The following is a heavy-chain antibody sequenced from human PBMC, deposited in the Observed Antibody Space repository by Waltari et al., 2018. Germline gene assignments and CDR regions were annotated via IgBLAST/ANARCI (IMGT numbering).Heavy chain of an antibody. V-gene: IGHV1-3*01. Sequence: QVHLVQSGAEVRKPGASVTLSCEASLYIFTSYTLHWVRQAPGQGLEWMGWINAGNGRTRYSQKFQDRVTITRDTSANRVYMELRSLRTEDTAVYFCAREGGPFDYWGQGTLLTVSS. D-gene: IGHD3-16*01. CDR2: INAGNGRT. CDR3: AREGGPFDY. J-gene: IGHJ4*02. CDR1: LYIFTSYT.